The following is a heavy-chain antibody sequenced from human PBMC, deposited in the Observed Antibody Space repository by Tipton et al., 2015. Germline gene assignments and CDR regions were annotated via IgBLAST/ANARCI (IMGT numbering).Heavy chain of an antibody. V-gene: IGHV4-30-2*01. CDR3: ARVISDGFYFDY. D-gene: IGHD2-21*02. Sequence: TLSLTCAVSGGSISSGYSWTWVRQPPGKGLEWIGLTFHTGSARYNPSLKSRVAISVDRSGNQFSLELTSVTAADTAVYYCARVISDGFYFDYWGQGTLVTVSS. J-gene: IGHJ4*02. CDR2: TFHTGSA. CDR1: GGSISSGYS.